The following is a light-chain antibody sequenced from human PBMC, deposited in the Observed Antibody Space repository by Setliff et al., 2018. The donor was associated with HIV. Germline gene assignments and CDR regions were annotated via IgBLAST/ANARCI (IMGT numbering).Light chain of an antibody. CDR2: DAS. CDR1: QGIRSY. Sequence: DIQLTQSPSFLSASVRDRVTITCRASQGIRSYLAWYQQKPGRAPKLLIYDASTLHSGVPPRFSGSGSGTQFTLTINSLLPEDFATYYCQHLYSLPRPFGQGTKVDIK. V-gene: IGKV1-9*01. CDR3: QHLYSLPRP. J-gene: IGKJ1*01.